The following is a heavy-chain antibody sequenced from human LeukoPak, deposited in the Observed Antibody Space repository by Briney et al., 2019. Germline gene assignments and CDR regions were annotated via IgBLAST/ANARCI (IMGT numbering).Heavy chain of an antibody. CDR2: TNPNSGNT. CDR3: ASSLGCSSTSCYLDAFDI. D-gene: IGHD2-2*01. CDR1: GYTFTSYD. Sequence: ASVKVSCKASGYTFTSYDINWVRQATGQGLEWMGWTNPNSGNTGYAQKFQGRVTMTRNTSISTAYMELSSLRSEDTAVYYCASSLGCSSTSCYLDAFDIWGQGTTVTVSS. J-gene: IGHJ3*02. V-gene: IGHV1-8*01.